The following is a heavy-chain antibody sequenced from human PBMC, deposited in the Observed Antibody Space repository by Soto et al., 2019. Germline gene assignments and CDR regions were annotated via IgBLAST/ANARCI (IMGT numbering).Heavy chain of an antibody. CDR1: GYTFNNYG. CDR2: ISDYNGNT. J-gene: IGHJ6*02. D-gene: IGHD3-10*01. CDR3: ARDGYYDSGSYGMDV. V-gene: IGHV1-18*01. Sequence: QVQLVQSGAEVKKPGASVKVSCKTSGYTFNNYGISWVRQAPGQGLEWMGWISDYNGNTNYPQKFQGRVTMTPDTSTKTVYMVLTSLRSDDTAVYYCARDGYYDSGSYGMDVWGRGTTVTVSS.